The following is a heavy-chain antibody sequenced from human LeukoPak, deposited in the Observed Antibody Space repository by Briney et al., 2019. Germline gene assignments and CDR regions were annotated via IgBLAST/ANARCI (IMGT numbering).Heavy chain of an antibody. CDR3: ARDPYRFAFDI. Sequence: GGSLRLSCAASGFSFSTIYMSWVRQTPGQGLEWVANINVDGTAEYYVDSVKGRFTISRDNAKNSLYLQMNSLRAEDTAVYYCARDPYRFAFDIWVQGTVVHVSS. V-gene: IGHV3-7*03. CDR2: INVDGTAE. J-gene: IGHJ3*02. CDR1: GFSFSTIY. D-gene: IGHD1-26*01.